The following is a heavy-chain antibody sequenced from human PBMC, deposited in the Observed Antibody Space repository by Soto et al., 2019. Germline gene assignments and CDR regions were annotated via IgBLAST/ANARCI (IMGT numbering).Heavy chain of an antibody. D-gene: IGHD3-22*01. CDR3: AIDPRDSKYAIFNY. Sequence: EVQLVESGGDLVQPGGSLRLSCEASGFTFSNYWMSWVRQTPGKGLEWVANIKKDGSGKYYVGSVKGRFTISRDNAKNLLFLQMNSLRAEDTAVYYCAIDPRDSKYAIFNYWGQGTLVTVSS. J-gene: IGHJ4*02. V-gene: IGHV3-7*05. CDR1: GFTFSNYW. CDR2: IKKDGSGK.